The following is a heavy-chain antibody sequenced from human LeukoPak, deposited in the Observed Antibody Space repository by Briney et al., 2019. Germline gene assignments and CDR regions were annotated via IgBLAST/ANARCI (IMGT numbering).Heavy chain of an antibody. CDR1: GFTFRSYA. CDR3: ARDYYDSSGYYYRVPLYYFDY. CDR2: TSYDGRNK. Sequence: PGGSLRLSCAASGFTFRSYAMNWVRQAPGKGLEWVAVTSYDGRNKDYADTVQGRFTISRDNSKNALYLQMNSLRAEDTAVYYCARDYYDSSGYYYRVPLYYFDYWGQGTLVTVSS. J-gene: IGHJ4*02. D-gene: IGHD3-22*01. V-gene: IGHV3-30*04.